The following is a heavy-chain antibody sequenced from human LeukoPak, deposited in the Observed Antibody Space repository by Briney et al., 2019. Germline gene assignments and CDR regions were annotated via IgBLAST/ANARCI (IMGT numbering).Heavy chain of an antibody. Sequence: GSLRLSCTASGFTFSSYAMYWVRQAPGKGLEGVSGIFGSGGSAHYADSVKGRFTISRDNSKNTVYLQMNSLKAEDTAVYYCGKTTTGYSSGRYPAWPVDYWGQGTLVTVSS. CDR1: GFTFSSYA. D-gene: IGHD6-19*01. CDR3: GKTTTGYSSGRYPAWPVDY. CDR2: IFGSGGSA. V-gene: IGHV3-23*01. J-gene: IGHJ4*02.